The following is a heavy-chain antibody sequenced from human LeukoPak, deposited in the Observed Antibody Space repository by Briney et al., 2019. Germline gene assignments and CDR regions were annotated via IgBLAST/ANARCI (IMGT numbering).Heavy chain of an antibody. Sequence: SEKVSCKASGGTFSSYAISWVRQAPGQGLEWMGRIIPILGIANYAQKFQGRVTITADKSTSTAYMELSSLRSEDTAVYYCARVLYPYYYDSSGYYYYFDYWGQGTLVTVSS. D-gene: IGHD3-22*01. CDR3: ARVLYPYYYDSSGYYYYFDY. J-gene: IGHJ4*02. CDR1: GGTFSSYA. CDR2: IIPILGIA. V-gene: IGHV1-69*04.